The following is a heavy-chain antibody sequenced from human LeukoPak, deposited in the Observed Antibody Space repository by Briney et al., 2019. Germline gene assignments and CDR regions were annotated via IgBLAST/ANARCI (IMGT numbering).Heavy chain of an antibody. V-gene: IGHV3-74*01. CDR1: GFTFSSYW. J-gene: IGHJ6*02. CDR3: ARALRYPTHYYYGMDV. D-gene: IGHD3-9*01. Sequence: PGGSLRLSCAASGFTFSSYWMHRVRQAPGKGLVWASRINSDGSSTSYADSVKGRFTISRDNAKNTLYLQMNSLRAEDTAVYYCARALRYPTHYYYGMDVWGQGTTVTVSS. CDR2: INSDGSST.